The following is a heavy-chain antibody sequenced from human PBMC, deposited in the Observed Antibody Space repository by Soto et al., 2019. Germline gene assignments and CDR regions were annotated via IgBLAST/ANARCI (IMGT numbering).Heavy chain of an antibody. CDR2: ISGSGGST. J-gene: IGHJ6*02. CDR3: AKQVCGGSCYYSYYGMDV. V-gene: IGHV3-23*01. Sequence: GGSLRLSWAASGCTFSSYAMSWVRQAPGKGLEWVSAISGSGGSTYYADSVKGRFTISRDNSKNKLYLQMNSLRAEDTAVYYCAKQVCGGSCYYSYYGMDVWGQGTTVTVSS. D-gene: IGHD2-15*01. CDR1: GCTFSSYA.